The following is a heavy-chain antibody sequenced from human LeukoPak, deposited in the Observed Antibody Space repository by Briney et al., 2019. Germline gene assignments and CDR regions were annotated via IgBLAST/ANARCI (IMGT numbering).Heavy chain of an antibody. J-gene: IGHJ3*02. V-gene: IGHV1-46*01. CDR1: GYTFTSYY. Sequence: ASVKVSCKASGYTFTSYYMHWVRQAPGQGLEWMGIINPSGGSTSYAQKFQGRVTMTRDTSTSTVYMELSSLRSEDTAVYYCATSYCSSTSCYEEDDAFDIWGQGTMVTVSS. CDR2: INPSGGST. CDR3: ATSYCSSTSCYEEDDAFDI. D-gene: IGHD2-2*01.